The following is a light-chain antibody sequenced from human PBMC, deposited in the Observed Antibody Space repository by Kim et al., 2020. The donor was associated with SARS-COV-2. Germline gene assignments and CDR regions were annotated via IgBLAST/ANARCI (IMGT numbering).Light chain of an antibody. Sequence: DIQMTQSPSSLSASVGDRVTITCRASQSISSYLTWYHQKPGKAPKLLIYAASTLLSGVPSRFSGSGSGTDFTLTISSLQPEDFATYYCKQSYSTPYTFGQGTKLEI. CDR3: KQSYSTPYT. V-gene: IGKV1-39*01. CDR1: QSISSY. J-gene: IGKJ2*01. CDR2: AAS.